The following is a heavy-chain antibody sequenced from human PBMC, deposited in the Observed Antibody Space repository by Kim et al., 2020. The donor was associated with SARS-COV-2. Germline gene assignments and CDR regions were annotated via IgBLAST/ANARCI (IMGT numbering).Heavy chain of an antibody. V-gene: IGHV4-34*01. CDR1: GGSFSGYY. J-gene: IGHJ4*02. CDR3: ARGMTDGDFDY. D-gene: IGHD2-21*01. CDR2: INHSGST. Sequence: SETLSLTCAVYGGSFSGYYWSWIRQPPGKGLEWIGEINHSGSTNYNPSLKSRVTISIDTSKNQFSLKLSSVTAADTALYYCARGMTDGDFDYWGQGNRV.